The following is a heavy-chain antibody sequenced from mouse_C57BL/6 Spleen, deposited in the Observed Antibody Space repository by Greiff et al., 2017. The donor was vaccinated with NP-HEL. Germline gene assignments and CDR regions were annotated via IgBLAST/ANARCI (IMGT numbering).Heavy chain of an antibody. CDR2: IDPNSGGT. J-gene: IGHJ1*03. V-gene: IGHV1-72*01. Sequence: QVQLQQPGAELVKPGASVKLSCKASGYTFTSYWMHWVKQRPGRGLEWIGRIDPNSGGTKYNEKFKSKATLTVDKPSSTAYMQLSSLTSEDAAVYYCARGSDYDYDEYFDVWGTGTTVTVSS. CDR1: GYTFTSYW. CDR3: ARGSDYDYDEYFDV. D-gene: IGHD2-4*01.